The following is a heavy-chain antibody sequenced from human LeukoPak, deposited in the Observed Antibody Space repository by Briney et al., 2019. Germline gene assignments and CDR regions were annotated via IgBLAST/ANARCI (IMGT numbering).Heavy chain of an antibody. V-gene: IGHV3-7*01. J-gene: IGHJ4*02. CDR1: GLTFSIHW. Sequence: PGGSLRLSCAASGLTFSIHWMNWVRQAPGKGLECVANINQDGSDKYYVDSVKGRFTISRDNTKNSLYLQMNSLRAEDTAAYYCAASSGWGQGTLVTVSS. CDR3: AASSG. CDR2: INQDGSDK. D-gene: IGHD6-19*01.